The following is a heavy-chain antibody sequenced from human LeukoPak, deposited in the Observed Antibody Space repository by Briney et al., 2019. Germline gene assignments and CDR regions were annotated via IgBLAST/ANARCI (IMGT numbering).Heavy chain of an antibody. V-gene: IGHV3-23*01. D-gene: IGHD7-27*01. CDR2: IGNNGGGI. CDR1: GFTFSTYT. CDR3: AIDPNWGTHS. Sequence: GGSLRLSCAASGFTFSTYTTYRVRHPPGKRLEWVSIIGNNGGGIHYADSVKGRFTISRDNFKNALYLQMNSLRVEDTAVYYCAIDPNWGTHSWGQGVLVTVSS. J-gene: IGHJ4*02.